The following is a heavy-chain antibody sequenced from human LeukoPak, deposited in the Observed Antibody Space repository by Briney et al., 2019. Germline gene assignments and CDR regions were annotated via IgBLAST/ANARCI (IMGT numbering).Heavy chain of an antibody. Sequence: SETLSLTCAVSGHPINSAYYWVWIRQPPGKGLEWIGSLYHPDSTYYNPSLESRVTMSVDTSRNQFSLKLSFATAADTAVYYCARQFDSYFYYYLDVWGTGTTVTVSS. CDR1: GHPINSAYY. CDR2: LYHPDST. J-gene: IGHJ6*03. CDR3: ARQFDSYFYYYLDV. V-gene: IGHV4-38-2*01. D-gene: IGHD3-10*01.